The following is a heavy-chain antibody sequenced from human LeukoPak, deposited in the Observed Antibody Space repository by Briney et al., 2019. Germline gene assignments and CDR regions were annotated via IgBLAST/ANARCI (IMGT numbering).Heavy chain of an antibody. D-gene: IGHD2-2*01. J-gene: IGHJ4*02. Sequence: GGSLRLSCAASGFTFSSYAMSWVRQAPGKGLEWVSAIIGSGSSTYYADSVKGRFTISRDNSKNTLYLQMNSLRAEDTAVYYCAKDLSPVVPAAPFDYWGQGTLVTVSS. CDR3: AKDLSPVVPAAPFDY. V-gene: IGHV3-23*01. CDR1: GFTFSSYA. CDR2: IIGSGSST.